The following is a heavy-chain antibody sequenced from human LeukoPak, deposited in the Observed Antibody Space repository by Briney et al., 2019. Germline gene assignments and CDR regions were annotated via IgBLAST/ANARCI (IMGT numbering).Heavy chain of an antibody. V-gene: IGHV1-69*13. J-gene: IGHJ4*02. CDR3: ARAAQGGIAAAYYFDY. D-gene: IGHD6-13*01. Sequence: ASVKVSCKASGGTFSSYAISWVRQAPGQGLEWMGGIIPIFGTANYAQKFQGRVTITADESTSTAYMELSSLRSEDTAVYYCARAAQGGIAAAYYFDYWGQGTLVTVSS. CDR2: IIPIFGTA. CDR1: GGTFSSYA.